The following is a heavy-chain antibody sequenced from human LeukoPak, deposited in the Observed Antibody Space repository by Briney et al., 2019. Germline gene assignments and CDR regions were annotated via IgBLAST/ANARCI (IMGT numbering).Heavy chain of an antibody. CDR3: ATGTPDGYSYGFDY. CDR2: IYYSGST. J-gene: IGHJ4*02. V-gene: IGHV4-59*01. CDR1: GGSISSYY. Sequence: PSETLSLTCTVSGGSISSYYWSWIRQPPGKGLEWIGYIYYSGSTNYNPSLKSRVTISVDTSKNQFSLKLSSVTAADTAVYYCATGTPDGYSYGFDYWGQGTLVTVSS. D-gene: IGHD5-18*01.